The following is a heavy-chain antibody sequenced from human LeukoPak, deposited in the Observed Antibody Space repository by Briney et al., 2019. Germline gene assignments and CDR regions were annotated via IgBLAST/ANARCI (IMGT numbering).Heavy chain of an antibody. J-gene: IGHJ3*02. CDR1: GGSISSSSYY. V-gene: IGHV4-39*07. CDR3: ARYRNWNWRHGGHAFDI. CDR2: IYYSGST. D-gene: IGHD1-7*01. Sequence: PSETLSLTCTVSGGSISSSSYYWGWIRQPPGKGLEWIGSIYYSGSTYYNPSLKSRVTISVDTSKNQFSLKLSSVTAADTAVYYCARYRNWNWRHGGHAFDIWGQGTMVTVSS.